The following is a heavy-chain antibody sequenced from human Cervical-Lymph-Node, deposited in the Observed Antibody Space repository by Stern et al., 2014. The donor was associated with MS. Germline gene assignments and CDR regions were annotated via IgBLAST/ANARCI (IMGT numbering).Heavy chain of an antibody. J-gene: IGHJ4*02. D-gene: IGHD6-19*01. Sequence: VQLVQSGAEVKKPGESLKISCKGSGFSFTGYWIGWVRQMPGEGLGRMGMIYPGDSDTRYSPSFQGPVTMSVDKSISTAYLQWISLKASDTAMYYCARWEVAADYWGQGTLVTVSS. CDR3: ARWEVAADY. CDR2: IYPGDSDT. V-gene: IGHV5-51*03. CDR1: GFSFTGYW.